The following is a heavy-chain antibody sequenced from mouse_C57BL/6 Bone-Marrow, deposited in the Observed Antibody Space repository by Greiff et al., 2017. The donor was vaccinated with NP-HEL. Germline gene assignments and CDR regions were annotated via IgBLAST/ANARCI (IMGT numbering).Heavy chain of an antibody. CDR1: GFTFSDYY. CDR2: ISNGGGST. V-gene: IGHV5-12*01. Sequence: EVKLMESGGGLVQPGGSLKLSCAASGFTFSDYYMYWVRQTPEKRLEWVAYISNGGGSTYYPDTVKGRFTISRDNAKNTLYLQMSRLKSDDTAMYYCARTYLTVVADWYFDVWGTGTTVTVSS. J-gene: IGHJ1*03. CDR3: ARTYLTVVADWYFDV. D-gene: IGHD1-1*01.